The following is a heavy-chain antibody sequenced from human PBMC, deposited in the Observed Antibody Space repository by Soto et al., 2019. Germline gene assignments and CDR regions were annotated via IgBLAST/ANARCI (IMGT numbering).Heavy chain of an antibody. V-gene: IGHV4-30-4*01. D-gene: IGHD3-22*01. Sequence: ASETLSLTCTVSGGSISSGDYYWSLIRQPPGKGLEWIGYIYYSGSTYYNPSLKSRVTISVDTSKNQFSLKLSSVTAADTAVYYCARDGYYYDSSGYQEANFDYWGQGTLVTVSS. CDR2: IYYSGST. J-gene: IGHJ4*02. CDR3: ARDGYYYDSSGYQEANFDY. CDR1: GGSISSGDYY.